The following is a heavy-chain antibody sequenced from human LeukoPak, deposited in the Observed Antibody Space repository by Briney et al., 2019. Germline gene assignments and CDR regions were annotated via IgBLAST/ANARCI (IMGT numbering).Heavy chain of an antibody. J-gene: IGHJ4*02. D-gene: IGHD5-12*01. CDR1: GYTFISYG. CDR2: ISTDNGNT. V-gene: IGHV1-18*01. CDR3: ARGRSPLYSGYDKFDY. Sequence: GASVKVSCKASGYTFISYGISWVRQAPGQGLEWMGWISTDNGNTKYAQKFQGRVTMTRDTSTSTAYMDLRSLRSDDTAVYYCARGRSPLYSGYDKFDYWGQGTLVTVSS.